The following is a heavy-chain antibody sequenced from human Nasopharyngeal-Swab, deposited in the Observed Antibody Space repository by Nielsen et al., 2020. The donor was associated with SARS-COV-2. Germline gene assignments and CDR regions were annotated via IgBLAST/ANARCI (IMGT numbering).Heavy chain of an antibody. CDR3: AKSLGGWYPETVAFDI. CDR1: GFAFSNYW. V-gene: IGHV3-74*01. J-gene: IGHJ3*02. CDR2: IHGDGSST. Sequence: GGSLRLSCAASGFAFSNYWIHWVRQAPGKGLVWVSRIHGDGSSTNYAASVKGQFTISRDNAKNTVYLQMNSLGAEDTAVYYCAKSLGGWYPETVAFDIWGQGTMVTVSS. D-gene: IGHD6-19*01.